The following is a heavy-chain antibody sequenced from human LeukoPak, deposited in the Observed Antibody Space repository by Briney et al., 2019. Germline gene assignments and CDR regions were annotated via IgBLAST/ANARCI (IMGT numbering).Heavy chain of an antibody. Sequence: GGSLRLSCAASGFASNNYAMHWVRQAPGKGLEYVSAISSNGGSTYYANSVKGRFTISRDNSKNTLYLQMGSLRAEDMAVYYCARSESGRWLQLGYWGQGTLVTVSS. D-gene: IGHD5-24*01. CDR2: ISSNGGST. V-gene: IGHV3-64*01. CDR3: ARSESGRWLQLGY. CDR1: GFASNNYA. J-gene: IGHJ4*02.